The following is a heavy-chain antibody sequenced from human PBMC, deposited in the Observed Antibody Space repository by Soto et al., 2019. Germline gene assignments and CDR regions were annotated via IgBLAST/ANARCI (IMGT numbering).Heavy chain of an antibody. CDR1: GGSISSYY. CDR3: ARSDYYGSGSYGGYAFDI. Sequence: SETLSLTCTVSGGSISSYYWSWIRQPPGKGLEWIGYIYYSGSTNYNPSLKSRVTISVDTSKNQFSLKLSSVTAADTAVYYCARSDYYGSGSYGGYAFDIWGQGTMVTVSS. CDR2: IYYSGST. D-gene: IGHD3-10*01. V-gene: IGHV4-59*01. J-gene: IGHJ3*02.